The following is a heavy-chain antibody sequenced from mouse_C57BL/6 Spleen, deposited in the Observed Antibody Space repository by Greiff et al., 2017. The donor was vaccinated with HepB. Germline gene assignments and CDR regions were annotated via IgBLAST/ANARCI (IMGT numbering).Heavy chain of an antibody. CDR1: GYTFTSYW. CDR2: IDPSDSYT. CDR3: ASVVAPYYAMDY. J-gene: IGHJ4*01. D-gene: IGHD1-1*01. V-gene: IGHV1-50*01. Sequence: QVQLQQPGAELVKPGASVKLSCKASGYTFTSYWMQWVKQRPGQGLEWIGEIDPSDSYTNYKQKFKGKATLTVDTSSSTAYMQLSSLTSEDSAVYYCASVVAPYYAMDYWGQGTSVTVSS.